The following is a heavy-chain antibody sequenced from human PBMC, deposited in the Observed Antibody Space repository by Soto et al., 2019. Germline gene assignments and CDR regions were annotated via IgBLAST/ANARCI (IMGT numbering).Heavy chain of an antibody. CDR1: GYTFTSYG. CDR2: ISAYNGNT. J-gene: IGHJ6*03. CDR3: ARGYCSSTSCYFAGMDF. V-gene: IGHV1-18*01. D-gene: IGHD2-2*01. Sequence: ASVKVSCKASGYTFTSYGISWVRQAPGQGLEWMGWISAYNGNTNYAQKLQGRVTMTTDTSTSTAYMELRSLRSDDTAVYYCARGYCSSTSCYFAGMDFPGKGTTVTVSS.